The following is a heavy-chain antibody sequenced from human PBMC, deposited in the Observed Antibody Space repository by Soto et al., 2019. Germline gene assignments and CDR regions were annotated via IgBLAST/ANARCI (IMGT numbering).Heavy chain of an antibody. J-gene: IGHJ6*02. CDR3: ATWELLVGYGMDV. D-gene: IGHD1-26*01. V-gene: IGHV1-24*01. CDR2: FDPEDGET. Sequence: AXVKVSCKVSGYTLTELSMHWVRQAPGKGFEWMGGFDPEDGETIYAQKFQGRVTMTEDTSTDTAYMELSSLRSEDTAVYYCATWELLVGYGMDVWGQGTTVTVSS. CDR1: GYTLTELS.